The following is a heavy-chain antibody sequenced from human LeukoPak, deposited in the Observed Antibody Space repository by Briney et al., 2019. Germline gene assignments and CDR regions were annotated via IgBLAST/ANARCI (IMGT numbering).Heavy chain of an antibody. CDR2: IRYDGSNK. V-gene: IGHV3-30*02. CDR3: AKENALLRFLEWFQGYYFDY. CDR1: GFTFSSYG. Sequence: GGSLRLSCAASGFTFSSYGRHWVRQAPGKGLEWVAFIRYDGSNKYYADSVKGRFTISRDNSKNTLYLQMNSLRAEDTAVYYCAKENALLRFLEWFQGYYFDYWGQGTLVTVSS. D-gene: IGHD3-3*01. J-gene: IGHJ4*02.